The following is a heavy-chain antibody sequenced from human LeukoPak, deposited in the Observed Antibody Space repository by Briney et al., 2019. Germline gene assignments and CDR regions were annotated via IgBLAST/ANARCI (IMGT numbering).Heavy chain of an antibody. CDR1: WFTFNRLF. J-gene: IGHJ4*02. CDR3: TGLFMGDEYSSSGY. CDR2: INSDGSST. Sequence: GAPGLPRGAFWFTFNRLFMQLVPQAPGEGVGLVSRINSDGSSTTYADSVKGRFTISRDNAKNTLYLQMNSLKVEDTAVYYCTGLFMGDEYSSSGYWGQGTLLTVSS. D-gene: IGHD6-13*01. V-gene: IGHV3-74*03.